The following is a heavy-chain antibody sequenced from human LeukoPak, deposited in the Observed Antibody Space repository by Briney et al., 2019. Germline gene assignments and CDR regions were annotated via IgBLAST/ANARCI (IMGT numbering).Heavy chain of an antibody. D-gene: IGHD1-26*01. V-gene: IGHV1-2*02. CDR2: INSNSGAT. Sequence: ASVKVSCKASGYTFTDYYMHWVRQAPGQGPEWMGWINSNSGATNYAQKFQGRVTMTRDTSISTVYMELSSLRSDDTAVYYCARDPVDSGSYLPDYWGQGTLVTVSS. J-gene: IGHJ4*02. CDR1: GYTFTDYY. CDR3: ARDPVDSGSYLPDY.